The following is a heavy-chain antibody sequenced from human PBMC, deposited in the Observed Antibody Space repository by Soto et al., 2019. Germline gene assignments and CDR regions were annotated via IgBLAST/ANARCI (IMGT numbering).Heavy chain of an antibody. Sequence: GGSLILSCAASGFTFSSYAMSWVRQAPGKGLEWVSAISGSGGSTYYADSVKGRFTISRDNSKNTLYLQMNSLRAEDTAVYYCAKDRGSYRDYYYYGMDVWGQGTTVTVSS. D-gene: IGHD1-26*01. CDR3: AKDRGSYRDYYYYGMDV. CDR1: GFTFSSYA. CDR2: ISGSGGST. J-gene: IGHJ6*02. V-gene: IGHV3-23*01.